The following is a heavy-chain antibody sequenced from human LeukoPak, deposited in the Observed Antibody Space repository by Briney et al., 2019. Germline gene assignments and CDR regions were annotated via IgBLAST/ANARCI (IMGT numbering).Heavy chain of an antibody. CDR1: GGTFSSYT. Sequence: SVKVSCKASGGTFSSYTISWVRQAPGQGLEWMGRIIPILGIANYAQKFQGRVTITADKSTSTAYMELSSLRSEDTAVYYCARGIVEVVAATRYYYYGMDVWGQGTTVTVSS. CDR2: IIPILGIA. CDR3: ARGIVEVVAATRYYYYGMDV. D-gene: IGHD2-15*01. J-gene: IGHJ6*02. V-gene: IGHV1-69*02.